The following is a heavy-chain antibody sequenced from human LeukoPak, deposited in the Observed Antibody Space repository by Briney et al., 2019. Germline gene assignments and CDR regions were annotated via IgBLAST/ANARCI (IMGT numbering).Heavy chain of an antibody. V-gene: IGHV1-8*03. CDR2: MNRNSGKT. CDR1: GYTFTRHD. Sequence: ASVKVSCKASGYTFTRHDINLVRQATGQGLGGMGWMNRNSGKTGYAQKYQGRVTITMDTSISTAYMELSSLRSEDTAVYYCARAVAPATVEDYYYYMDVWGKGTTVTVPS. J-gene: IGHJ6*03. CDR3: ARAVAPATVEDYYYYMDV. D-gene: IGHD2-2*01.